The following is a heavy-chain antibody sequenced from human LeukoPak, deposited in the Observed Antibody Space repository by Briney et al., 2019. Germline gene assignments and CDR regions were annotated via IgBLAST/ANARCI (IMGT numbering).Heavy chain of an antibody. V-gene: IGHV4-4*07. CDR3: ARDFEDCSSTSCYRDAFDI. CDR1: GGSISSYY. J-gene: IGHJ3*02. Sequence: SETLSLTCTVSGGSISSYYWSWIRQPAGKGLEWIGRIYTSGSTNYNPSLKSRVTISVDTSKNQFSLKLSSVTAADTAVYYCARDFEDCSSTSCYRDAFDIWGQGTMVTVSS. D-gene: IGHD2-2*01. CDR2: IYTSGST.